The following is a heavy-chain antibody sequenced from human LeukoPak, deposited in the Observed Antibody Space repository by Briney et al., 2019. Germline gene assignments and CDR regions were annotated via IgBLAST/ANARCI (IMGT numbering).Heavy chain of an antibody. CDR3: ARARITMVRGVAADWFDP. Sequence: SETLSLTCAVSGGSIGSGGYSWSWIRQPPGKGLEWIGYIYHSGSTYYNPSLKSRVTISVDRSKNQFSLKLSSVTAADTAVYYCARARITMVRGVAADWFDPWGQGTLVTVSS. CDR2: IYHSGST. D-gene: IGHD3-10*01. V-gene: IGHV4-30-2*01. J-gene: IGHJ5*02. CDR1: GGSIGSGGYS.